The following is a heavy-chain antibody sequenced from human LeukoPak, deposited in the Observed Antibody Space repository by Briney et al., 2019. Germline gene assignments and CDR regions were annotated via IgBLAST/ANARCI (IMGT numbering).Heavy chain of an antibody. CDR3: ARVRYSYDYYYYMDV. D-gene: IGHD5-18*01. J-gene: IGHJ6*03. CDR1: GGTFSSYA. Sequence: SVKVSCKASGGTFSSYAISWVRQAPGQGLEWMGRIIPIFGTANYAQKFQGRVTITTDESTSTAYMELSSLRSEDTAVYYCARVRYSYDYYYYMDVWGKGTTVTVSS. V-gene: IGHV1-69*05. CDR2: IIPIFGTA.